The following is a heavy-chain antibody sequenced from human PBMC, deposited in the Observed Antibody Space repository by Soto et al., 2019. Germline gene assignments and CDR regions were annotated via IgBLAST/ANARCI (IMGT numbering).Heavy chain of an antibody. J-gene: IGHJ5*02. D-gene: IGHD6-25*01. CDR1: GGSITSSSHF. CDR2: IYFTGNT. Sequence: PSETLSLTCSASGGSITSSSHFWGWVRQPPGKGLEWIGTIYFTGNTYYTPSLKSRLTMSIDTSKNEFSLRLNSGTAADTAVYYCAGQTFMIAAASYGSSNWFDPWGXGTLVTVSS. CDR3: AGQTFMIAAASYGSSNWFDP. V-gene: IGHV4-39*01.